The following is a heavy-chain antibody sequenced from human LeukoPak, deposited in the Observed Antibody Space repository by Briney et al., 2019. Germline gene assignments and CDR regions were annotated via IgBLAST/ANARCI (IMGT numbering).Heavy chain of an antibody. CDR2: IIPIFGTA. CDR3: AREGVVGASYYYYMDV. D-gene: IGHD2-15*01. Sequence: SVKVSCKASGYTFTSYDINWVRQAPGQGLEWMGGIIPIFGTANYAQKFQGRATITADESTSTAYMELSSLRSEDTAVYYCAREGVVGASYYYYMDVWGKGTTVTVSS. CDR1: GYTFTSYD. V-gene: IGHV1-69*13. J-gene: IGHJ6*03.